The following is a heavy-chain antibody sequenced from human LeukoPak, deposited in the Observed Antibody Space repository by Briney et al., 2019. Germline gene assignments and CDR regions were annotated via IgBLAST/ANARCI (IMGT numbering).Heavy chain of an antibody. D-gene: IGHD3-10*01. CDR2: ISGSGGST. CDR3: AKDYLDHWAGPGSYALYYCDY. J-gene: IGHJ4*02. Sequence: GGSLRLSCAASGFTFSSYAMSWVRQAPGKGLEWVSAISGSGGSTYYADSVKGRFTISRDNSKNTLYLQMNSLRAEDTAVYYCAKDYLDHWAGPGSYALYYCDYWRQGTLVTVSS. V-gene: IGHV3-23*01. CDR1: GFTFSSYA.